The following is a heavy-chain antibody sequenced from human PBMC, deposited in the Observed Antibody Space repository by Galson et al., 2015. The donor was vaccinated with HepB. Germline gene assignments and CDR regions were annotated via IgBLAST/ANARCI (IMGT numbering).Heavy chain of an antibody. V-gene: IGHV3-9*01. Sequence: SLRLSCAASGFTFDSYAIHWVRQAPGKGLEWVSGISWNSDNRDYADSVKGRFTISRDNAENSLYLQMNSLRAEDTALYYCAKENGYNFSEGDGYFDYWGQGTLVTVFS. CDR2: ISWNSDNR. D-gene: IGHD5-24*01. CDR1: GFTFDSYA. CDR3: AKENGYNFSEGDGYFDY. J-gene: IGHJ4*02.